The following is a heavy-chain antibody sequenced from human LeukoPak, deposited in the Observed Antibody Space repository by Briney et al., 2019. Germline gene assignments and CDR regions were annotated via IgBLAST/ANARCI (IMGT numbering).Heavy chain of an antibody. CDR3: ARGPGISGRFDY. CDR2: IYNSGTT. D-gene: IGHD2-15*01. CDR1: GDSVTSTTYY. J-gene: IGHJ4*02. V-gene: IGHV4-31*03. Sequence: PSQTLSLTCTVSGDSVTSTTYYWTWIRRHPGQGLEWIGCIYNSGTTYYNPSLKSRVAISVDSSKNQFSLTLNSVTGADTAVYYCARGPGISGRFDYWGQGTLVTVSS.